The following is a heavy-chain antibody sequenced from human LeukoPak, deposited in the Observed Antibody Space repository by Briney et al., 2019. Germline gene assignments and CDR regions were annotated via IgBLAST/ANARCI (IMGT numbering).Heavy chain of an antibody. CDR2: ISYDGSNK. D-gene: IGHD3-3*01. CDR1: GFTFSSYG. V-gene: IGHV3-30*03. Sequence: GGSLRLSCAASGFTFSSYGMHWVRQAPGKGLEWVAVISYDGSNKYYADSVKGRFTISRDNSKNTLYLQMNSLRAEDTAVYYCARANPYDFWSGYHDAFDIWGQGTMVTVSS. CDR3: ARANPYDFWSGYHDAFDI. J-gene: IGHJ3*02.